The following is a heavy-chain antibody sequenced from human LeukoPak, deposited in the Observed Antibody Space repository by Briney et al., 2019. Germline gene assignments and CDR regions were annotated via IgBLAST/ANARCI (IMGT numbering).Heavy chain of an antibody. V-gene: IGHV4-38-2*02. CDR3: ARWSLYGGKFYFDH. J-gene: IGHJ4*02. CDR1: GYSISSGYY. D-gene: IGHD4-23*01. CDR2: IYHSGST. Sequence: SETLSLTCTVSGYSISSGYYWGWIRQPPGKGLEWIGSIYHSGSTYYNPSLKSRVTISVDTSKNQFSLKLSSVTAADTAVYYCARWSLYGGKFYFDHWGQGTLVTVSS.